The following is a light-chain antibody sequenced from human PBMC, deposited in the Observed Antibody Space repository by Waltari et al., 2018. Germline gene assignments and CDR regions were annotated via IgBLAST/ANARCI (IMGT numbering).Light chain of an antibody. Sequence: SYVLTQPLSVSVALGQTARVACGGSKTETKSVHWYQQKPGQAPVLVIYKDVNRPSGIPDRFSGSNSGNTATLTISRAQVGDEGDYFCQVWDTNSLYVFGTGTKVTVL. CDR1: KTETKS. J-gene: IGLJ1*01. CDR2: KDV. CDR3: QVWDTNSLYV. V-gene: IGLV3-9*01.